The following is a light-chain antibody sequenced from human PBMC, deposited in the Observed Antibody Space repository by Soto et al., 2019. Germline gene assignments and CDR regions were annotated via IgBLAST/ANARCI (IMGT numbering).Light chain of an antibody. CDR3: RSYTSSSILV. Sequence: QSALTQPASVSGSPGQSITISCTGTSSDVGGYNYVSWYQQHPGKAPKLMIYEVSNRPSGVSNRFSGSKSGNTASLTISGLQAEDEADYYCRSYTSSSILVFGGGTKLT. CDR2: EVS. J-gene: IGLJ2*01. V-gene: IGLV2-14*01. CDR1: SSDVGGYNY.